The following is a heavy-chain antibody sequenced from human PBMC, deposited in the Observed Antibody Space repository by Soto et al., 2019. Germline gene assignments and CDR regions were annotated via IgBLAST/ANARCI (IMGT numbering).Heavy chain of an antibody. J-gene: IGHJ6*02. D-gene: IGHD6-13*01. Sequence: QVQLQESGPGLVKPSETLSLTCTVSGGSVSSGSYYWSWIRQPPGKGLEWIGYIYYSGSTNYNPSLKSRVTISVDTSKNQFSQKLSSVTAADTAVYYCARDRFPRSSSHYGMDVWGQGTTVTVSS. V-gene: IGHV4-61*01. CDR2: IYYSGST. CDR3: ARDRFPRSSSHYGMDV. CDR1: GGSVSSGSYY.